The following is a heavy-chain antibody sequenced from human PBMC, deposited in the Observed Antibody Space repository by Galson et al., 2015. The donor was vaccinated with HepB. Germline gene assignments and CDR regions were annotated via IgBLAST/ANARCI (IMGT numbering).Heavy chain of an antibody. D-gene: IGHD2-21*02. Sequence: SLRLSCAASGFTFSRYEMNWVRQAPGKGLEWVSYISSSGSTIYYADSVKGRFTISRDNAKNSLYLQMNSLRAEDTAVYYCARGDWAAYCGGDCYSEPLTAEYFQHWGQGTLVTVSS. CDR2: ISSSGSTI. CDR1: GFTFSRYE. J-gene: IGHJ1*01. CDR3: ARGDWAAYCGGDCYSEPLTAEYFQH. V-gene: IGHV3-48*03.